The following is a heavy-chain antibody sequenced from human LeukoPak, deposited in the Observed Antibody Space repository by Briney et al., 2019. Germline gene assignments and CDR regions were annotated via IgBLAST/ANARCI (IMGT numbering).Heavy chain of an antibody. CDR1: GGPISSYY. CDR2: IYYSGST. V-gene: IGHV4-59*01. J-gene: IGHJ6*02. CDR3: ARTHPDGMDV. Sequence: PSETLSLTCTVSGGPISSYYWSWIRQPPGKGLEWIGYIYYSGSTNYNPSLKSRVTISVDTSKNQFSLKLSSVTAADTAVYYCARTHPDGMDVWGQGTTVTVSS.